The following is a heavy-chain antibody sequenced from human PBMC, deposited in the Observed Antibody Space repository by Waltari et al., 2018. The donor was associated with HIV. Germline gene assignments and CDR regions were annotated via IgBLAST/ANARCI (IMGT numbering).Heavy chain of an antibody. CDR3: AREGTFDI. Sequence: QGHLVQSGAEMRKPGPSVKVSCAASGYMFTNFGISGGLQAPGQGMEWRGRISKYNGNTNYAQKFLGRATMTTDPSVSTADMELRTLKSDDTATYYCAREGTFDIWGQGTMVTVSS. V-gene: IGHV1-18*01. J-gene: IGHJ3*02. CDR1: GYMFTNFG. CDR2: ISKYNGNT.